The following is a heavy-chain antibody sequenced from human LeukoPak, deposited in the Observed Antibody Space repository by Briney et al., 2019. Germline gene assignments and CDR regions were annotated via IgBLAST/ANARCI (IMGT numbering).Heavy chain of an antibody. V-gene: IGHV1-24*01. CDR3: ATAIFFRWTVSVGYGMDV. Sequence: ASVKVSCKVSGYTLTELSMHWVRQAPGKGLEWMGGFDPEDGETIYAQKSQGRVTMTEDTSTDTAYMELSSLRSEDTAVYYCATAIFFRWTVSVGYGMDVWGQGTTVTVSS. CDR1: GYTLTELS. J-gene: IGHJ6*02. CDR2: FDPEDGET. D-gene: IGHD2-8*02.